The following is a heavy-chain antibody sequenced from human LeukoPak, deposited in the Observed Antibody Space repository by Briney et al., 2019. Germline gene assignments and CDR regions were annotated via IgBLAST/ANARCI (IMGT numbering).Heavy chain of an antibody. Sequence: SETLSLTCVVYGGSFSGYHWSWIRQPPGKGLEWIGEINHSGYTNYNPSVQSRVTISVDTSKTQLSLKLTSVTAADTAVYYCARFNSGSYQHYFDYWGQGTLVTVSS. CDR1: GGSFSGYH. CDR2: INHSGYT. D-gene: IGHD1-26*01. V-gene: IGHV4-34*01. J-gene: IGHJ4*02. CDR3: ARFNSGSYQHYFDY.